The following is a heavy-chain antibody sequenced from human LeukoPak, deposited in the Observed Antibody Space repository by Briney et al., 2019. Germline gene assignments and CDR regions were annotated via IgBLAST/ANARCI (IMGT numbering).Heavy chain of an antibody. J-gene: IGHJ5*02. CDR2: IYYSGST. CDR3: ARAPGDSSGYYWGHDWFDP. V-gene: IGHV4-39*07. CDR1: GGSISSSSYY. D-gene: IGHD3-22*01. Sequence: PSETLSLTCTASGGSISSSSYYWGWIRQPPGKGLEWIGSIYYSGSTYYNPSLKSRVTISADTSKNQFSLKLSSVTAADTAVYYCARAPGDSSGYYWGHDWFDPWGQGTLVTVSS.